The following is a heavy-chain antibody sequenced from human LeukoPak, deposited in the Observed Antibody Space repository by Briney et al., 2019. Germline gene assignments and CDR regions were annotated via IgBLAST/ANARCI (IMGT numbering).Heavy chain of an antibody. CDR3: AREYGKNYYGSGSYYNLHAFDI. V-gene: IGHV4-31*03. CDR1: GGSISSGGYY. D-gene: IGHD3-10*01. Sequence: SQTLSLTCTVSGGSISSGGYYWSWIRQHPGKGLEWIGYIYYSGSTYYNPSLKSRVTISVDTSKNQFSLKLSSVTAADTAVYYCAREYGKNYYGSGSYYNLHAFDIWGQGTMVTVSS. J-gene: IGHJ3*02. CDR2: IYYSGST.